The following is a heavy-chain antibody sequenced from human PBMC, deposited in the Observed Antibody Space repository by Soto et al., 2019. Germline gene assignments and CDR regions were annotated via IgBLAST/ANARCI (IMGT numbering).Heavy chain of an antibody. CDR3: ARGSHVLRYFDWSFDP. CDR1: GYTFTGYY. J-gene: IGHJ5*02. CDR2: INPNSGGT. D-gene: IGHD3-9*01. Sequence: QVQLVQSGAEVKKPGASVKVSCKASGYTFTGYYMHWVRQAPGQGLEWMGWINPNSGGTNYAQKFQGWVTMNRDTSISTAYMELSRLRSDDTAVYYCARGSHVLRYFDWSFDPWGQGTLVTVSS. V-gene: IGHV1-2*04.